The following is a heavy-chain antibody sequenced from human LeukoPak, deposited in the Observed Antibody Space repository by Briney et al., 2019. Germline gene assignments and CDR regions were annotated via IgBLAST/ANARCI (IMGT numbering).Heavy chain of an antibody. Sequence: GGSPRLSCAASGFTFSSYAMSWVRQAPGKGLEWVSGISWNSGSIGYADSVKGRFTISRDNAKNSLYLQMNSLRAEDTALYYCAKDRSSSGWYKDYWGQGTLVTVSS. CDR2: ISWNSGSI. V-gene: IGHV3-9*01. J-gene: IGHJ4*02. D-gene: IGHD6-19*01. CDR1: GFTFSSYA. CDR3: AKDRSSSGWYKDY.